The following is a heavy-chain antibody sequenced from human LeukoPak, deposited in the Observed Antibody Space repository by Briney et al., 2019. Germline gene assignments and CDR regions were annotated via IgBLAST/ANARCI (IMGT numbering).Heavy chain of an antibody. CDR1: GFTFSSHA. Sequence: GGSLRLSCVASGFTFSSHAMCWVRQAPGKGLEWVASIDISGGSTYYEDSVQGRLTISRDNSKNTLYLQMNSLRAEDTAVYYCARDVDYYDSSLGFDYWGHRTLVTVSS. CDR2: IDISGGST. J-gene: IGHJ4*01. D-gene: IGHD3-22*01. CDR3: ARDVDYYDSSLGFDY. V-gene: IGHV3-23*01.